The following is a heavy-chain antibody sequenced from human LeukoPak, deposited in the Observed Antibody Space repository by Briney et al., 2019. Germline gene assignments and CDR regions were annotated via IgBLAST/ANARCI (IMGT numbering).Heavy chain of an antibody. CDR2: IYYSGST. CDR3: VRHGQEGDLYGSGSYNAYDI. V-gene: IGHV4-59*08. D-gene: IGHD3-10*01. J-gene: IGHJ3*02. CDR1: DGSISSDY. Sequence: SETLSLTCTVSDGSISSDYWTWIRQPPGKGLEWIGYIYYSGSTNYNPSLKSRVTISVDTSKNQFSLKLSSVTAADTALYYCVRHGQEGDLYGSGSYNAYDIWGQGTLVTVSS.